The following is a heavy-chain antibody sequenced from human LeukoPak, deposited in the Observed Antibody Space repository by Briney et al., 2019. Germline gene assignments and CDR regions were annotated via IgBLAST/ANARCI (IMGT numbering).Heavy chain of an antibody. CDR2: ITGSGEIS. V-gene: IGHV3-48*01. CDR1: GFTFSNFV. J-gene: IGHJ4*02. D-gene: IGHD5-12*01. Sequence: GGSLRLSCTASGFTFSNFVMSWLRQAPGKGLEWVSHITGSGEISHYADSVQGRFTISRDNAKNSLYLQMNSLRAEDTAVYYCARENAVATGAFDYWGRGTLVTVSS. CDR3: ARENAVATGAFDY.